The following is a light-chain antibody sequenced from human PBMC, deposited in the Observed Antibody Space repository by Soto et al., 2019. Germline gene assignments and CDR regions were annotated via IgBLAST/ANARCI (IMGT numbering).Light chain of an antibody. V-gene: IGLV2-23*01. Sequence: QSALTQPASVSGSPGQSITISCTGTSSDIGAYNLVSWYQQHPGKAPKLIVYEATERPSGVSDRFSASKSGNTASLTISGLQAEDEADYHCCSYAGSDILIFGGGTKLTVL. CDR1: SSDIGAYNL. CDR2: EAT. CDR3: CSYAGSDILI. J-gene: IGLJ2*01.